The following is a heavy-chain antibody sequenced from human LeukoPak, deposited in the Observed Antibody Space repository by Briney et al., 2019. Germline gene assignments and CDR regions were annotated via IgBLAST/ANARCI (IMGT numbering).Heavy chain of an antibody. D-gene: IGHD6-25*01. CDR3: ARAPTPFYYDSSAYYSDF. J-gene: IGHJ4*02. Sequence: ASVKVSCKTSGYTFTHFDINWVRQATGQGLEWLGWMNPYTGKTGYAQKFQGRVTFTGDTSIRTAYMEVSSLTSEDTAVYYCARAPTPFYYDSSAYYSDFWGQGTLVTVSS. CDR1: GYTFTHFD. CDR2: MNPYTGKT. V-gene: IGHV1-8*03.